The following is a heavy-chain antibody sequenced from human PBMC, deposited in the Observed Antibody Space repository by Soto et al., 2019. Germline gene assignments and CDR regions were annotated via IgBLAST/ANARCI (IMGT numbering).Heavy chain of an antibody. CDR3: AKDTYYHDSTGYYVFDH. V-gene: IGHV3-30*18. CDR1: GSTSRSYG. J-gene: IGHJ4*02. D-gene: IGHD3-22*01. CDR2: ISYDGSNK. Sequence: QVQLVESGGGVVQPGRSLRLSCAASGSTSRSYGMHGVRLAPGKGLEWVAAISYDGSNKNYVDSVKGRFTISRDNSENTLYLQMNSLRAEDAAVYYCAKDTYYHDSTGYYVFDHWGQGTLVTVSS.